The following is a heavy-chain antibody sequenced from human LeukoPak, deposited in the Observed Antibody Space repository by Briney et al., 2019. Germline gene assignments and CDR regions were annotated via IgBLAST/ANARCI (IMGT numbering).Heavy chain of an antibody. CDR2: IYYSGST. CDR3: ARAPGYSYGYTFDY. Sequence: SETLSLTCAVYSESFSGYYWSWIRQPPGKGLEWIGYIYYSGSTNYNPSLKSRVTISVDTSKNQFSLKLSSVTAADTAVYYCARAPGYSYGYTFDYWGQGTLVTVSS. J-gene: IGHJ4*02. D-gene: IGHD5-18*01. CDR1: SESFSGYY. V-gene: IGHV4-59*01.